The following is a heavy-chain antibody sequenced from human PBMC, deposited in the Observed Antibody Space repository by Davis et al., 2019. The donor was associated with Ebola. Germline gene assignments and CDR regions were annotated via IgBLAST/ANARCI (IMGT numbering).Heavy chain of an antibody. CDR2: IYYSGST. CDR3: AALPWQQLANYGMDV. CDR1: GGSISSGGYY. Sequence: MPSETLSLTCTVSGGSISSGGYYWSWIRQHPGKGLEWIGYIYYSGSTYYNPSLKSRVTISVDTSKNQFSLKLSSVTAADTAVYYCAALPWQQLANYGMDVWGQGTTVTVSS. J-gene: IGHJ6*02. D-gene: IGHD6-13*01. V-gene: IGHV4-31*03.